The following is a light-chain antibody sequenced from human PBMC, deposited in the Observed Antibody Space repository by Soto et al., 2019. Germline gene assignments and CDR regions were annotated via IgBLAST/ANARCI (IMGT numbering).Light chain of an antibody. CDR1: SGHSSYI. J-gene: IGLJ3*02. CDR3: ETWDRGTWV. CDR2: LESSGSY. V-gene: IGLV4-60*03. Sequence: QSVLTQSSSASTSLGSSVKLTCTLSSGHSSYINAWHQQQPGKAPRFLMRLESSGSYNKGSGVPDRFSGCSSGADRCLTISNLQSEDEADYYCETWDRGTWVFGGGTKLTVL.